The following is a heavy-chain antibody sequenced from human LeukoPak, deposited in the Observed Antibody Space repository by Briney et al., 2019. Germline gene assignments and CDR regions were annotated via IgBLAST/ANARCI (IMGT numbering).Heavy chain of an antibody. J-gene: IGHJ4*02. CDR2: INHSGST. CDR3: ARLGIGVVPSAMLGDYYFDY. D-gene: IGHD2-2*01. V-gene: IGHV4-34*01. Sequence: SETLSLTCAVFGGSFSDYYWSWIRQPPGKGLEWIGEINHSGSTNYNPSLKSRVTISVDTSKNQFSLKLTSVTAADTAVYYCARLGIGVVPSAMLGDYYFDYWGQGTLVTVSS. CDR1: GGSFSDYY.